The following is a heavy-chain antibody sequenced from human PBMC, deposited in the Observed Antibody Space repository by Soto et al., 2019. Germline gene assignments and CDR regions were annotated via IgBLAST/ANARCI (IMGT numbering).Heavy chain of an antibody. Sequence: SETLSLTCTVSGGSISSGGYYWSWIRQHPGKGLEWIGYIYYSGSTYYNPSLKSRVTISVDTSKNQFSLKLSSVTAADTAVYYCAISFCVAAAGPFAYCGQGTPVPGSA. CDR3: AISFCVAAAGPFAY. J-gene: IGHJ4*02. CDR2: IYYSGST. D-gene: IGHD6-13*01. CDR1: GGSISSGGYY. V-gene: IGHV4-31*03.